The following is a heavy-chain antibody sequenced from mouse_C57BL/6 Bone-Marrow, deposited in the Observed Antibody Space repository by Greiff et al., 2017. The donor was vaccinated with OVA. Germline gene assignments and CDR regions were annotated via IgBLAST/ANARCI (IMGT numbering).Heavy chain of an antibody. Sequence: QVQLQQPGAELVKPGASVKLSCKASGYTFTSYWMQWVKQRPGQGLEWIGEIDPSDSYTNYNQKFKGKATLTVDTSSSTAYMQLSSLTSEDSAVYYCARRETAQALPGFAYWGQGTLVTVSA. J-gene: IGHJ3*01. CDR3: ARRETAQALPGFAY. V-gene: IGHV1-50*01. CDR2: IDPSDSYT. CDR1: GYTFTSYW. D-gene: IGHD3-2*02.